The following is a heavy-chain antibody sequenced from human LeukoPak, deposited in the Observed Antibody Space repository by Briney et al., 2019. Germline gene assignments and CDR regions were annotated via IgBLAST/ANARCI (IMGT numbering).Heavy chain of an antibody. J-gene: IGHJ6*03. D-gene: IGHD3-9*01. CDR2: ISSDGVDR. Sequence: PGRSLRLSCEASGFTFSHYGIHWVRQTPGKGLEWVAAISSDGVDRHYADSVKGRFTISRDNSKSTLYLQMNSLRAEDTALYYCAREGHYDILTGYSPVEYYFYYMDVWGKGTTVTVSS. CDR1: GFTFSHYG. CDR3: AREGHYDILTGYSPVEYYFYYMDV. V-gene: IGHV3-30*04.